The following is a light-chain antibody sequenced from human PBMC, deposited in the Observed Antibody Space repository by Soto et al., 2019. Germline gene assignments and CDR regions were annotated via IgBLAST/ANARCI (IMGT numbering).Light chain of an antibody. Sequence: SVLTQPASGSGSPGQSITISCTGTSSDVGGYNYVSWYQQHPGKAPKLMIYDVSDRPSGVSNRFSGSKSDNTASLTISGLQAEDEADYYCSSYTNRGTLDIFGTGTKVTVL. CDR2: DVS. CDR3: SSYTNRGTLDI. V-gene: IGLV2-14*01. J-gene: IGLJ1*01. CDR1: SSDVGGYNY.